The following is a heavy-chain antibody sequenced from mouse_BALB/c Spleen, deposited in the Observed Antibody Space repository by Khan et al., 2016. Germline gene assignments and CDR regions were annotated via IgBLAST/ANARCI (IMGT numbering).Heavy chain of an antibody. Sequence: QVRLQQSGTELPRPGASVKLSCKASGYTFTDYYLHWVKQRTGQGLEWIGEIFPGSGSTYYNEKFKGEASLTADTSSSTAYMQLSSLTSDDSAVYFCARSYYGYFAMDYWGHGASVTVSS. D-gene: IGHD1-2*01. CDR2: IFPGSGST. CDR1: GYTFTDYY. CDR3: ARSYYGYFAMDY. J-gene: IGHJ4*01. V-gene: IGHV1-77*01.